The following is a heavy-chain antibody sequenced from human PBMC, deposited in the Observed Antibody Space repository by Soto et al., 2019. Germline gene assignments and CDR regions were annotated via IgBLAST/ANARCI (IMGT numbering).Heavy chain of an antibody. CDR2: IYYSGST. CDR1: GGSISSYY. Sequence: SETLSLTCTVSGGSISSYYWSWIRQPPGKGLEWIGYIYYSGSTNYNPSLKSRVTISVDTSKNQFSLKLSSVTAADTAVYYCARVSGNGSGSYYTYYFDYWGQGTLVTVSS. V-gene: IGHV4-59*01. D-gene: IGHD3-10*01. CDR3: ARVSGNGSGSYYTYYFDY. J-gene: IGHJ4*02.